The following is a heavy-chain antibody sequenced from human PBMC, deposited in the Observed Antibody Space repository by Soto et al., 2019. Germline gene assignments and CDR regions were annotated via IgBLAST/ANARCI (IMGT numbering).Heavy chain of an antibody. CDR3: ASDYCSGGSCYYGMDV. J-gene: IGHJ6*02. CDR1: GYSFTSYW. V-gene: IGHV5-51*01. D-gene: IGHD2-15*01. CDR2: IYPGDSDT. Sequence: PGESLKISCKGSGYSFTSYWIGWVRQMPGKGLEWMGIIYPGDSDTRYSPSFQGQVTISADKSISTAYLQWSSLKASDTAMYYCASDYCSGGSCYYGMDVWGQGTTVTVSS.